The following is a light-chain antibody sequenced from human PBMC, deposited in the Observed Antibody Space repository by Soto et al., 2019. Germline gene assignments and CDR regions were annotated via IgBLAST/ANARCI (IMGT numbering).Light chain of an antibody. CDR3: QKYNAAPLT. V-gene: IGKV1-27*01. CDR2: AAS. J-gene: IGKJ5*01. CDR1: QAISNY. Sequence: DIQMIQSPSSLSASVGARFALTCRASQAISNYLAWYQQKPGKVPKLLIYAASTLQSGVPSRFSGSGSGTDFTLTISSLQPEDVAIYYCQKYNAAPLTFGQGTLLEIK.